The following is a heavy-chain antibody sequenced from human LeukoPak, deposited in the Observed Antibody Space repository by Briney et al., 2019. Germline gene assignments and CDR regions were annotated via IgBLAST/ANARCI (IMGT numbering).Heavy chain of an antibody. CDR2: ISAYNGNT. Sequence: ASVKVSCKASGYTFTNYAISWVRQAPGQGLEWMGWISAYNGNTKYTQKFQGRVTMTTETSTSTAYMELRSLRSDDTAVYYCARVAAADYFDYWGQGTLVTVSS. CDR1: GYTFTNYA. D-gene: IGHD6-13*01. V-gene: IGHV1-18*01. CDR3: ARVAAADYFDY. J-gene: IGHJ4*02.